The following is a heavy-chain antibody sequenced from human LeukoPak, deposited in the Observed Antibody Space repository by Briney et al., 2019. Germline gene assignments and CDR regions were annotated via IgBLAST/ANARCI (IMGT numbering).Heavy chain of an antibody. CDR1: GFTFSSYA. CDR3: ANRITMVRGVILSYGMDV. D-gene: IGHD3-10*01. V-gene: IGHV3-23*01. CDR2: ISGSGGST. J-gene: IGHJ6*04. Sequence: GGSLRLPCAASGFTFSSYAMSWVRQAPGKGLEWVSAISGSGGSTYYADSVKGRFTISRDNSRNTLYLQMNSLRAEDTAVYYCANRITMVRGVILSYGMDVWGKGTTVTVSS.